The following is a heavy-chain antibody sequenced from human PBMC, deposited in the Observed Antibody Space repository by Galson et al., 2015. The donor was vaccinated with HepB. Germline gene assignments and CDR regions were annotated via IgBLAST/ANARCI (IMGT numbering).Heavy chain of an antibody. Sequence: SLRLSCAASGFTFDDYAMHWVRQAPEKGLGGVSGISWNSGSIGYADSVKGRFTISRDNAKNSLYLQMNSLRAEDTALYYCAKDITSTTVVTHYFDYWGQGTLVTVSS. V-gene: IGHV3-9*01. CDR3: AKDITSTTVVTHYFDY. J-gene: IGHJ4*02. D-gene: IGHD4-23*01. CDR1: GFTFDDYA. CDR2: ISWNSGSI.